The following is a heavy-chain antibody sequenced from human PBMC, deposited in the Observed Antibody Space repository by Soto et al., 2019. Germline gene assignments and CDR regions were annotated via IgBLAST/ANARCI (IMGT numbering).Heavy chain of an antibody. D-gene: IGHD3-10*01. J-gene: IGHJ6*02. CDR3: ARGAIRGYGMDV. CDR1: GGTFSSYA. V-gene: IGHV1-69*13. CDR2: IIPIFGTA. Sequence: SVKVSCKASGGTFSSYAISSVRQAPGQGLEWMGGIIPIFGTANYAQKFQGRVTITADESTSTAYMELSSLRSEDTAVYYCARGAIRGYGMDVWGQGTTVTVS.